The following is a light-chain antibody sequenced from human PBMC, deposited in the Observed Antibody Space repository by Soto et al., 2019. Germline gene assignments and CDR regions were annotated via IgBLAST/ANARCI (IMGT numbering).Light chain of an antibody. CDR1: SGHSSYA. V-gene: IGLV4-69*01. CDR2: LNSDGSH. CDR3: QTWGTGIVV. Sequence: QSVLTQSPSASASLGASVKLTCTLSSGHSSYAIAWHQQQPEKGPRYLMKLNSDGSHSKGDGIPDRFSGSSSGAERYLTISNLQAEDEGNHYCQTWGTGIVVFGGGTKVTVL. J-gene: IGLJ2*01.